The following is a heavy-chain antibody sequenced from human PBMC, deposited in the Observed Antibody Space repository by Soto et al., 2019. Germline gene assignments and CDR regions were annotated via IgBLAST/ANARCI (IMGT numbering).Heavy chain of an antibody. CDR2: INPGDSET. Sequence: PGESLKISCKASGYNYTTYWIGWVRQMPGKGLEWMGIINPGDSETRYSLSFRGHVTISADKSISTAYLQWSSLKASDTAMYYCARLGYSYGSGWFDPWGQGTLVTVSS. V-gene: IGHV5-51*01. J-gene: IGHJ5*02. D-gene: IGHD5-18*01. CDR1: GYNYTTYW. CDR3: ARLGYSYGSGWFDP.